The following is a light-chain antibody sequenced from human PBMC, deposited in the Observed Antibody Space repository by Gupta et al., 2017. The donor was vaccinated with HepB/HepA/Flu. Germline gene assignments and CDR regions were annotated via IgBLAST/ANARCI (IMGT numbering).Light chain of an antibody. CDR1: QNVLYRYNNKNY. Sequence: DIVMTQSPDSLAVSQRERAPTTCTSSQNVLYRYNNKNYLAWYQQKPGQPPKLLIFWASTRESGVPDRFSGSGSGTDFTLTISSLQAEDVAVYYCQQYNRSPCSFGQGTKLEIK. CDR3: QQYNRSPCS. J-gene: IGKJ2*04. V-gene: IGKV4-1*01. CDR2: WAS.